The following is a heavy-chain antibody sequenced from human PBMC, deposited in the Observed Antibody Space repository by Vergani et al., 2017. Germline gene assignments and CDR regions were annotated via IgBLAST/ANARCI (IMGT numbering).Heavy chain of an antibody. D-gene: IGHD1-26*01. CDR1: GGSISTSSYY. V-gene: IGHV4-39*01. Sequence: QLQLQESGPGLVKPSENLSLTCTVSGGSISTSSYYWGWVRQSPGKGLEWVGSIYYSGSTYYNPSLKSRVTISVDTSKNQFSLKLSSVTAADTAVYYCARHDMGATGPWGQGTLVTVSS. CDR2: IYYSGST. J-gene: IGHJ5*02. CDR3: ARHDMGATGP.